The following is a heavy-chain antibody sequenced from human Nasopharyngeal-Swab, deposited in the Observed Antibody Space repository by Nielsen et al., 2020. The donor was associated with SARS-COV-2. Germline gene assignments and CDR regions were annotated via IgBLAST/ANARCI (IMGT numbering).Heavy chain of an antibody. CDR1: GYTLTELS. D-gene: IGHD1-26*01. J-gene: IGHJ3*02. CDR3: ARSAVHSGSYYGRLDAFDI. CDR2: FDPEDGET. V-gene: IGHV1-24*01. Sequence: ASVKVSCKVSGYTLTELSMHWVRQAPGKRLEWMGGFDPEDGETIYAQKFQGRVTITRDTSASTAYMELSSLRSEDTAVYYCARSAVHSGSYYGRLDAFDIWGQGTMVTVSS.